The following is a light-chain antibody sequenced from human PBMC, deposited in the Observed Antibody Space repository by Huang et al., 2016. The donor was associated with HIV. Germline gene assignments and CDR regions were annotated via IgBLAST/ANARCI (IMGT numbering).Light chain of an antibody. CDR1: QNVRSN. V-gene: IGKV3D-15*01. CDR2: ETS. Sequence: EIVMTQSPATLSVSPGGGATLSCRASQNVRSNLAWYQQTPGQAPRLLLYETSTRASGVPARFSGSGSGTECTLPISGLQSEDFAVYYCQQYDNWPPGLTFGGGTKVEI. J-gene: IGKJ4*01. CDR3: QQYDNWPPGLT.